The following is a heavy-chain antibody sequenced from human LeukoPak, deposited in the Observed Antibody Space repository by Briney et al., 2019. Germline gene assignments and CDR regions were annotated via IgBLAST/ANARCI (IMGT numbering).Heavy chain of an antibody. CDR1: GFTFSTHA. J-gene: IGHJ5*02. Sequence: GGSLRLSCVTSGFTFSTHALHWVRQAPDKGLEWVAFIRYDGNNKNYADSAKGRFTISRDNSKNTLFLQMNSLRLEDPGVYYCTRGDDFRSNPRLPKFNWFDPWGQGTLVTVSS. V-gene: IGHV3-30*02. CDR2: IRYDGNNK. D-gene: IGHD1-1*01. CDR3: TRGDDFRSNPRLPKFNWFDP.